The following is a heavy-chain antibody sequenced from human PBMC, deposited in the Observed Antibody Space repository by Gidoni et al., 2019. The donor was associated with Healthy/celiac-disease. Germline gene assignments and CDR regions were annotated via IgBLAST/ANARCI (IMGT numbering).Heavy chain of an antibody. D-gene: IGHD2-21*02. Sequence: QVQLQESGPRLVKPSQTLSLTCTVSGGSISSGDYYWSWIRQPPGKGLEWIGYIYYSGSTYYNPSLKSRVTISVDTSKNQFSLKLSSVTAADTAVYYCARFSEGPCGGDCYSNYDAFDIWGQGTMVTVSS. V-gene: IGHV4-30-4*01. CDR3: ARFSEGPCGGDCYSNYDAFDI. CDR2: IYYSGST. CDR1: GGSISSGDYY. J-gene: IGHJ3*02.